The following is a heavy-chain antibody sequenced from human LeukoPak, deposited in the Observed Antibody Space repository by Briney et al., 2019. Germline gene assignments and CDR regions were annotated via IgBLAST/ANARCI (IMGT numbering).Heavy chain of an antibody. CDR2: IYHSGST. Sequence: PSETLSLTCTVPGGSISSYYWSWIRQPPGKGLEWIGYIYHSGSTNYNPSLKSRVTISIDTSKNQFSLKLSSVTAADTAVYYCARGGSSSSDSNFDYWGQGTLVTVSS. V-gene: IGHV4-59*01. D-gene: IGHD6-6*01. J-gene: IGHJ4*02. CDR3: ARGGSSSSDSNFDY. CDR1: GGSISSYY.